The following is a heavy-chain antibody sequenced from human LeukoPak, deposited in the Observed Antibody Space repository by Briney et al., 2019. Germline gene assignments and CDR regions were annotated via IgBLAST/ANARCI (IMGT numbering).Heavy chain of an antibody. CDR2: ISGSGGRT. CDR1: GFTFSSYA. CDR3: AKYYDTSGYSIDY. D-gene: IGHD3-22*01. Sequence: GGSLRLSCAASGFTFSSYAMSWVRQAPGKGLEWVSVISGSGGRTYYADSVKGRFTISRDNSKNTLYLQMNSLRAEDTAVYYCAKYYDTSGYSIDYWGQGTLVTVSS. V-gene: IGHV3-23*01. J-gene: IGHJ4*02.